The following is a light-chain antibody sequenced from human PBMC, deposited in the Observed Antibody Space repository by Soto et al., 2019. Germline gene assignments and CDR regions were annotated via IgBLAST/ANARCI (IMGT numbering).Light chain of an antibody. Sequence: QSALTQPASVSGSPGQSITISCSGTSSDIGDYNYVSWFQQHPGKAPKLIIYEVINRPSGISNRFSGSKSGNTASLTTSGLQAEDEADYYCSSYTSINTYVFGTGTKVTVL. CDR1: SSDIGDYNY. CDR3: SSYTSINTYV. J-gene: IGLJ1*01. V-gene: IGLV2-14*01. CDR2: EVI.